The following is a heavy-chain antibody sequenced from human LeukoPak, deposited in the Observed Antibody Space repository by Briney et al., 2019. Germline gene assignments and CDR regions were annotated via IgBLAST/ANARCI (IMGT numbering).Heavy chain of an antibody. Sequence: SETLSLTCTVSGGSISGYYWSWIRQPPGKGLEWIGYIHYIGSTNYNPSLKSRVTISVDTSKNQFSLKVSSVTAADTAVYYCARDTTVASGMQYWGQGTLVTVSS. CDR3: ARDTTVASGMQY. CDR2: IHYIGST. CDR1: GGSISGYY. D-gene: IGHD6-19*01. V-gene: IGHV4-59*01. J-gene: IGHJ4*02.